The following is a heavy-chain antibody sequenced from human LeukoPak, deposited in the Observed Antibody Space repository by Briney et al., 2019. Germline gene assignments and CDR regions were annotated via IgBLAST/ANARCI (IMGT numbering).Heavy chain of an antibody. Sequence: GGSLRLSRGVSGFPFRSYGISWVRQAAGRGLEWVSYISSSGSAIYYADAVKRRFTSSRENAKNSLYLQMNSLGAGDTAVYNCSRVRMGCDYWGQGTLVTVSS. CDR1: GFPFRSYG. CDR2: ISSSGSAI. V-gene: IGHV3-48*03. J-gene: IGHJ4*02. D-gene: IGHD2-8*01. CDR3: SRVRMGCDY.